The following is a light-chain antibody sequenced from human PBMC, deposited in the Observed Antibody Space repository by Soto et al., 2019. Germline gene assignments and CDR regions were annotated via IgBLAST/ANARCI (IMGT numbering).Light chain of an antibody. J-gene: IGLJ2*01. CDR2: NVR. CDR3: SSYTNSGTVL. Sequence: QSALTQPASVSGSPGQSITISCTGTSSDVGGYDYVSWYQQYAGKAPKLTIYNVRNRPSGVSNRFSGSKSGNTASLTISGLQPEDEADCFCSSYTNSGTVLFGGGTKLTVL. V-gene: IGLV2-14*01. CDR1: SSDVGGYDY.